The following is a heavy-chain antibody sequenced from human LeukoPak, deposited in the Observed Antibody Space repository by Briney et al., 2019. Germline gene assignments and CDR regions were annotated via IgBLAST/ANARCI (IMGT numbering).Heavy chain of an antibody. Sequence: PGGSVSLSCAACGFIFRSYWLHWVRQARGRGLVWVSRINTDGRSTSDAVSVKGRSTICRDNTKTTLYLQTNTLRAEGTAVYYCARNGTAALSWGQGTLVTASS. J-gene: IGHJ5*02. D-gene: IGHD6-13*01. CDR1: GFIFRSYW. V-gene: IGHV3-74*01. CDR2: INTDGRST. CDR3: ARNGTAALS.